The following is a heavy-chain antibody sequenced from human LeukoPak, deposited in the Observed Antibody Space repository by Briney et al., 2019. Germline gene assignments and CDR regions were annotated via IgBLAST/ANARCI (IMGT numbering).Heavy chain of an antibody. V-gene: IGHV3-49*03. CDR1: GFTFGDYA. Sequence: GGSLRLSCTASGFTFGDYAMSWFRQAPGKGLEWVGFIRSKAYGGTTEYAASVKGRFTISRDDSKSIAYLQMNNLKTEDTVVYYCTGYDFWSGSTLDYWGQGTLVTVSS. D-gene: IGHD3-3*01. CDR2: IRSKAYGGTT. CDR3: TGYDFWSGSTLDY. J-gene: IGHJ4*02.